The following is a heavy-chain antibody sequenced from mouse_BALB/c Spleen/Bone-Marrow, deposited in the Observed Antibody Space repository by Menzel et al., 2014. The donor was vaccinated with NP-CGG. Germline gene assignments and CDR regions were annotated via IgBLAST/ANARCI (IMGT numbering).Heavy chain of an antibody. J-gene: IGHJ3*01. Sequence: EVKLMESGAEFVKPGASVKLSCTASGFNIKDTYMHWVKRRPEQGLEWIGRIDPANDNTKYDPKFQGKATITADTSSNTAYLQLSSLASEDPAVYYCGRADGYYAWFAYWGQGTLVPVSA. V-gene: IGHV14-3*02. CDR3: GRADGYYAWFAY. D-gene: IGHD2-3*01. CDR1: GFNIKDTY. CDR2: IDPANDNT.